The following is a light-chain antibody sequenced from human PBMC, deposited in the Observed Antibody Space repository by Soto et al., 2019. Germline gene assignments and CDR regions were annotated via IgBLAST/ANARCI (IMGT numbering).Light chain of an antibody. CDR2: DVS. V-gene: IGLV2-14*01. J-gene: IGLJ2*01. CDR3: TSYTSSSTLEV. CDR1: SSDVGGYNY. Sequence: QSALTQPASVSGSPGQSSTISFTGTSSDVGGYNYVSWYQQHPGKAPKLMIYDVSYRPSGVSNRFSGSKSGNTASLTISGLQAEDEADYYCTSYTSSSTLEVCCGGTKLT.